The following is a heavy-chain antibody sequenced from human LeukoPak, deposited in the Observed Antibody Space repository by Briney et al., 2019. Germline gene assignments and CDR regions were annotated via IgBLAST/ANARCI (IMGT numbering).Heavy chain of an antibody. CDR2: IYYSGST. CDR3: ERDGRGDNMIV. V-gene: IGHV4-31*11. Sequence: SQTLSLTCAVSGGSMSSGGYSWSWIRQPPGKGLEWIGYIYYSGSTYYNPSLKSRVTISVDTSKNQFSLKLSSVTAADKAVYHCERDGRGDNMIVWGQGTLVTVSS. D-gene: IGHD3-22*01. CDR1: GGSMSSGGYS. J-gene: IGHJ4*02.